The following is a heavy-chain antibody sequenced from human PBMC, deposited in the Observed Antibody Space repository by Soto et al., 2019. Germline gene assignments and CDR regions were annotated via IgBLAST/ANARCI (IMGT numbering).Heavy chain of an antibody. D-gene: IGHD6-13*01. CDR1: GGTFSSYA. V-gene: IGHV1-69*01. Sequence: QVQLVQSGAEVKKPGSSVKVSCKASGGTFSSYAISWVRQAPGQGLEWMGGIIPIFGTANYAQKFQGRVTITADESTSTAYMQLSSLRSEDTAVYYCASGIERSWNPTPETNWFDPWGQGTLVTVSS. CDR3: ASGIERSWNPTPETNWFDP. J-gene: IGHJ5*02. CDR2: IIPIFGTA.